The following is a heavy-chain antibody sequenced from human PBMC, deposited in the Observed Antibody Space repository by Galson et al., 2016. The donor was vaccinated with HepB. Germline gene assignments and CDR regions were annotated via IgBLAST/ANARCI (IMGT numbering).Heavy chain of an antibody. D-gene: IGHD1/OR15-1a*01. Sequence: SLRLSCAASGFNFSSYGMHWVRQAPGKGLEWVAVIWYDGSNKYYADSVKGRFTISRDNSKNTLYLQMNSLRAEDTAVYHCAKAEKWEHDFWGQGTLVTVSS. CDR1: GFNFSSYG. J-gene: IGHJ4*02. CDR3: AKAEKWEHDF. CDR2: IWYDGSNK. V-gene: IGHV3-33*06.